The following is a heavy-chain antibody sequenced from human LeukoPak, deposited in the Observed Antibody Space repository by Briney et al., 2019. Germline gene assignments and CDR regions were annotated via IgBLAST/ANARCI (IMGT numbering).Heavy chain of an antibody. CDR3: ARAGVQWQRPRDYYYYYMDV. V-gene: IGHV4-4*07. CDR1: GDSISSYF. J-gene: IGHJ6*03. Sequence: PSETLSLTCTVSGDSISSYFWTWIRQPAGKGLEWIGRIYSSGSTNYSPSLKSRVTISVDKSRNQFSLKLSSVTAADTAVYYCARAGVQWQRPRDYYYYYMDVWGKGSTVTVSS. D-gene: IGHD6-19*01. CDR2: IYSSGST.